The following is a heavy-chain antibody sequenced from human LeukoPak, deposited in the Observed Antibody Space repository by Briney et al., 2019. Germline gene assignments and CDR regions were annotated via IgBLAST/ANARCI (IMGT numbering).Heavy chain of an antibody. J-gene: IGHJ4*02. V-gene: IGHV3-74*01. CDR2: INSDGSST. CDR3: ASLRTLTPNDY. CDR1: GFTFNSYP. Sequence: GGSLRLSCAASGFTFNSYPMHWVRQAPGKGLVWVSRINSDGSSTSYADSVKGRFTISRDNAKNTLYLQMNSLRAEDTAVYYCASLRTLTPNDYWGQGTLVTVSS. D-gene: IGHD5/OR15-5a*01.